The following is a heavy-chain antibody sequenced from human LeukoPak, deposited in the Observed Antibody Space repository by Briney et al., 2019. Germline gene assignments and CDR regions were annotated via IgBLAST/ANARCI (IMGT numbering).Heavy chain of an antibody. Sequence: GGSLRLACAASGFTFSSYTINWVRQPPGKGLEWVSSISSSGSYIYYADSVKGRFTVSRDSAKNSLYLQMKSLRAEDTAVYYCARDRGSRRYNNGYSEYWGQGTLVTVSS. CDR2: ISSSGSYI. CDR3: ARDRGSRRYNNGYSEY. CDR1: GFTFSSYT. D-gene: IGHD5-18*01. J-gene: IGHJ4*02. V-gene: IGHV3-21*01.